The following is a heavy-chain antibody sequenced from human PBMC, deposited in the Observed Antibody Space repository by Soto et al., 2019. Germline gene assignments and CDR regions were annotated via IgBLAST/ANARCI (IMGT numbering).Heavy chain of an antibody. CDR2: ISAYNGNT. V-gene: IGHV1-18*01. CDR1: GYTFTSYG. D-gene: IGHD3-10*01. J-gene: IGHJ4*02. Sequence: QVQLVQSGAEVKKPGASVKVSCKASGYTFTSYGISWVRQAPGQGLEWMGWISAYNGNTNYAQKLQGRVTMTTDTXXSTAYMELRSLRSDDPAVYYCAPGQAGFGELGGGSGGQGPLVTVSS. CDR3: APGQAGFGELGGGS.